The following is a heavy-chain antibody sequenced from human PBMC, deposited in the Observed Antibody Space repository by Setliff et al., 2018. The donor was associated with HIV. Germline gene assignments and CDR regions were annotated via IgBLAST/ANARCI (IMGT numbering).Heavy chain of an antibody. D-gene: IGHD3-10*02. V-gene: IGHV4-61*09. J-gene: IGHJ1*01. Sequence: PSETLSLTCSVSGGSVSSSSYHWTWIRQPAGKGLEWIGHLHSSGDAYYGPSLKSRVAMSLDTSKNQFSLRLNSVTAADTAVYYCARESPSMSLDAWGQGTLVTV. CDR3: ARESPSMSLDA. CDR1: GGSVSSSSYH. CDR2: LHSSGDA.